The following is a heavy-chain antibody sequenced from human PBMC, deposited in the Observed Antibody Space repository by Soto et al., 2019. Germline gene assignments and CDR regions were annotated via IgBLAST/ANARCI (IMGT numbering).Heavy chain of an antibody. CDR3: ARGLSGILLWFPHYFDS. J-gene: IGHJ4*02. CDR1: AAYIRATNFY. V-gene: IGHV4-39*01. D-gene: IGHD5-18*01. Sequence: QLQLQESGPGLVKPSETVSLTCSVPAAYIRATNFYWGWIRQPPGKGLEWIGSFHYNGDTYSNPSLETRLTVSVDTSKSPLSLLLTSVTAADTAVSSCARGLSGILLWFPHYFDSWGQGTLVTVSS. CDR2: FHYNGDT.